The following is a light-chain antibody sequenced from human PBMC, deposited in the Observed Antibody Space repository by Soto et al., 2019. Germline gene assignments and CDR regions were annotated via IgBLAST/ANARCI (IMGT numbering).Light chain of an antibody. V-gene: IGLV2-14*01. CDR3: SSYTRSNTWV. CDR1: RTDAGGYNY. J-gene: IGLJ3*02. CDR2: EVS. Sequence: QSALTQPASMSGSPEHSITISCTGTRTDAGGYNYVSWYQQHPAKVPKLLIYEVSNRPSGGSNRFSCSKSGSTPSLTTSGLQPEDEDEYYCSSYTRSNTWVFCGGTKLTVL.